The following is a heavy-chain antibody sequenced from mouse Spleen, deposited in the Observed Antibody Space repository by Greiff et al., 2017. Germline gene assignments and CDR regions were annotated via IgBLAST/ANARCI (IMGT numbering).Heavy chain of an antibody. CDR2: ISSGGGNT. J-gene: IGHJ1*01. CDR3: ARHAYYSNYEYFDV. D-gene: IGHD2-5*01. CDR1: GFTFSSYT. V-gene: IGHV5-9*04. Sequence: EVKVVESGGGLVKPGGSLKLSCAASGFTFSSYTMSWVRQTPAKRLEWVATISSGGGNTYYPDSVKGRFTISRDNARNTLYLQMSSLRSEDTAMYYCARHAYYSNYEYFDVWGAGTTVTVSS.